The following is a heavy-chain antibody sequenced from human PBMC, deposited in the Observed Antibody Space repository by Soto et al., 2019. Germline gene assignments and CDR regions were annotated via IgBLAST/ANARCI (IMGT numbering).Heavy chain of an antibody. CDR3: AREANLGN. V-gene: IGHV3-23*01. Sequence: EVQLLESGGGLVQPGGSLRLSCAASGFTFNNYAMSWVRQAPREGLEWVSSISSGGSGTYYADSVKGRLTVSRDNSKNTLDLQMNSLRAEDSAVYYCAREANLGNWGQGTLVTVSS. J-gene: IGHJ4*02. CDR2: ISSGGSGT. CDR1: GFTFNNYA.